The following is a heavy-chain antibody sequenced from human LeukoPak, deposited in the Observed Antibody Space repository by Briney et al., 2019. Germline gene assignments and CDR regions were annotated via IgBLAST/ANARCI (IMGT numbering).Heavy chain of an antibody. CDR2: INPSGGST. CDR1: GYTFTSYY. D-gene: IGHD4-17*01. J-gene: IGHJ4*02. Sequence: ASVKVSCKASGYTFTSYYMHWVRQAPGQGLEWMGIINPSGGSTSYAQKFQGRVTMTRDMSTSTVYMELSSLRSEDTAVYYCARRLRPYYFDYCGQGTLVTVST. CDR3: ARRLRPYYFDY. V-gene: IGHV1-46*01.